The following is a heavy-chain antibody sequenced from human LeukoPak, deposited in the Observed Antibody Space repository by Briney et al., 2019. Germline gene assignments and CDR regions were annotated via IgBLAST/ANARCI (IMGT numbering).Heavy chain of an antibody. D-gene: IGHD3-10*01. V-gene: IGHV3-7*01. CDR3: ARDRGAEAYYSGSGSFYYYYYGMDV. J-gene: IGHJ6*02. Sequence: GGSLRLSCAASGFTFSSYWMSWVRQAPGKGLDWVANIKQDGSEKYYVDSVKGRFTISRDNAKNSLYLQMNSLRAEDTAVYYCARDRGAEAYYSGSGSFYYYYYGMDVWGQGTTVTVSS. CDR1: GFTFSSYW. CDR2: IKQDGSEK.